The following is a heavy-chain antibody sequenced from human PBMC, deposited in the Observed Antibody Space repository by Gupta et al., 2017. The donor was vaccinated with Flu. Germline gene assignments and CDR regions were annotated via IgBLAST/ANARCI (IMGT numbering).Heavy chain of an antibody. D-gene: IGHD3-3*01. J-gene: IGHJ5*02. CDR3: ARGLWSGFPMLDP. V-gene: IGHV3-53*01. CDR2: LYTDGTT. Sequence: VGQAPGKGLEWVSLLYTDGTTYYADSVKGRFTISKDNSKNTLFLQMSNLRSEDTAVYYCARGLWSGFPMLDPWGQGTLVTVSS.